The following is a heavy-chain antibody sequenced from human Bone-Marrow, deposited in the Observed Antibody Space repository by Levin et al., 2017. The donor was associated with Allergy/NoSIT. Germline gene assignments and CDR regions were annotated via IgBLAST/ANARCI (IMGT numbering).Heavy chain of an antibody. J-gene: IGHJ6*02. CDR3: AKGTAMVTYYYGMDV. CDR1: GFTFSSYA. CDR2: ISGSGGST. D-gene: IGHD5-18*01. V-gene: IGHV3-23*01. Sequence: GESLKISCAASGFTFSSYAMSWVRQAPGKGLEWVSAISGSGGSTYYADSVKGRFTISRDNSKNTLYLQMNSLRAEDTAVYYCAKGTAMVTYYYGMDVWGQGTTVTVSS.